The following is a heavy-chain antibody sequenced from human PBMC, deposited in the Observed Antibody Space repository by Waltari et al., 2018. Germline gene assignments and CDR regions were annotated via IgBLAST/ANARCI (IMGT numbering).Heavy chain of an antibody. CDR2: INPSNGGT. D-gene: IGHD2-8*02. CDR1: GYTFTDYY. Sequence: QVQLVQSGAEVKKPGASVKVSCKASGYTFTDYYIPWVRQAPGQGLEWIGWINPSNGGTKIAQKFQERVTMTRDTSITTAYMELTRLRDDDTAMYYCARDLVPPYRDGSWFDPWGQGTLVTVSS. V-gene: IGHV1-2*02. CDR3: ARDLVPPYRDGSWFDP. J-gene: IGHJ5*02.